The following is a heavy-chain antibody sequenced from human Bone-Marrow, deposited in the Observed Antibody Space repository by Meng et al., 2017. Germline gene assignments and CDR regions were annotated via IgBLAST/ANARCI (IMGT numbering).Heavy chain of an antibody. J-gene: IGHJ6*02. CDR3: AKLSSESGYYRSYYYGMDV. CDR2: ISSSGSTI. Sequence: GGSLRLSCAASGFTFSSYEMNWVRQAPGKGLEWVSYISSSGSTIYYADSVKGRFTISRDNAKNSLYLQMNSLRAEDTAVYYCAKLSSESGYYRSYYYGMDVWGQGTTVTVSS. D-gene: IGHD3-22*01. CDR1: GFTFSSYE. V-gene: IGHV3-48*03.